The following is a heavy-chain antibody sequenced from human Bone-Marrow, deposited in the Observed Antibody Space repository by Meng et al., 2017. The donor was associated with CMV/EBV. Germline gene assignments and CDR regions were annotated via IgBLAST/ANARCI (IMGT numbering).Heavy chain of an antibody. CDR3: AKARSRATVTASDY. Sequence: SLKISCAASGFTFDDYAMHWVRQAPGKGLEWVSGISWNSGSIGYAHSVKGRFTISRDNAKNSLYLQMNSLRAEDTALYYCAKARSRATVTASDYWGQGTLVTVSS. V-gene: IGHV3-9*01. D-gene: IGHD4-11*01. J-gene: IGHJ4*02. CDR1: GFTFDDYA. CDR2: ISWNSGSI.